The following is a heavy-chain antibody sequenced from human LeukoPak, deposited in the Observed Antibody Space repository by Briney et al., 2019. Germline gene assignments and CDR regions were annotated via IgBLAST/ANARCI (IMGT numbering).Heavy chain of an antibody. V-gene: IGHV4-59*01. CDR1: GGSISSYY. CDR2: IYYSGST. D-gene: IGHD4-23*01. CDR3: ARETTVVEDYFDY. J-gene: IGHJ4*02. Sequence: SETLSLICTVSGGSISSYYWSWIRQPPGKGLEWIGYIYYSGSTNYNPSLKSRVTISVDTSKNQFSLKLSSVTAADTAVYYCARETTVVEDYFDYWGQGTLVTVSS.